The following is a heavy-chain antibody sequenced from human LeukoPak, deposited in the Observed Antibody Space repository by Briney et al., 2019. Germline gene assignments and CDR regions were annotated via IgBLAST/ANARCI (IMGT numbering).Heavy chain of an antibody. Sequence: ASVKVSCKASGGTFSSYAISWVRQAPGQGLEWMGRIIPIFGTANYAQKFQGRVTITTDESTSTAYMELSSLRSEDTAVYYCARDEGYCGGDCYSSGFDYWGQGTLVTVSS. CDR3: ARDEGYCGGDCYSSGFDY. CDR2: IIPIFGTA. CDR1: GGTFSSYA. D-gene: IGHD2-21*02. V-gene: IGHV1-69*05. J-gene: IGHJ4*02.